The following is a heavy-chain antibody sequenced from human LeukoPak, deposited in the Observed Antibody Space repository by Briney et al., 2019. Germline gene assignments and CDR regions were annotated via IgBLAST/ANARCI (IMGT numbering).Heavy chain of an antibody. J-gene: IGHJ4*02. Sequence: GGSLRLSCAASGFTFSSYAMSWVRQVPGKGLEWVSAISGSGGSTYYADSVKGRFTISRDNSKNTLYLQMNSLRAEDTAVYYCAKNPVYGGSLPYPFDYWGQGTLVTVSS. D-gene: IGHD4-23*01. CDR1: GFTFSSYA. CDR3: AKNPVYGGSLPYPFDY. CDR2: ISGSGGST. V-gene: IGHV3-23*01.